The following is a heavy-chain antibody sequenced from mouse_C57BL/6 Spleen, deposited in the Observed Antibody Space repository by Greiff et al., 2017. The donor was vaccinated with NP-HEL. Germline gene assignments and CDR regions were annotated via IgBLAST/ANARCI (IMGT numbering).Heavy chain of an antibody. V-gene: IGHV1-69*01. Sequence: QVQLQQPGAELVMPGASVKLSCKASGYTFTSYWMHWVKQRPGQGLEWIGEIDPSDSYTNYNQKFKGKSTLTVDKSSSTAYMQLSSLTSEDSAVYYCARGWVDWYFDVWGTGTTVTVSS. CDR1: GYTFTSYW. CDR3: ARGWVDWYFDV. D-gene: IGHD1-1*01. CDR2: IDPSDSYT. J-gene: IGHJ1*03.